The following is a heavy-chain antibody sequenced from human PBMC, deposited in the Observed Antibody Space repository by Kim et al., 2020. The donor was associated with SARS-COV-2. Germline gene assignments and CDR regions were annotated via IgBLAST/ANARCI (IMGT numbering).Heavy chain of an antibody. Sequence: GGSLRLSCAASEFTFSNYWMSWVRQAPGKGLEWVANIKKDGSEKYYVDSVKGRFTISRVNAKNSMYLQMNSLRVEDTAVYYCAREGSGRGGFDYWGQGTLVTVSS. CDR3: AREGSGRGGFDY. D-gene: IGHD3-10*01. V-gene: IGHV3-7*01. J-gene: IGHJ4*02. CDR1: EFTFSNYW. CDR2: IKKDGSEK.